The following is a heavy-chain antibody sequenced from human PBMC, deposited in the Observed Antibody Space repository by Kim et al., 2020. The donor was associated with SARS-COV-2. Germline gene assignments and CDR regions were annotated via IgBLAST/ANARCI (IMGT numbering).Heavy chain of an antibody. Sequence: GGSLRLSCAASGFTFSSYEMHWVRQAPGKGLEWVSCINSGGSTISYADSVKGRFTISRDNAKTSLYLQMNSLRAEDTAVYYCTRGTVLVRGGRGYHYYV. D-gene: IGHD3-10*01. V-gene: IGHV3-48*03. J-gene: IGHJ6*01. CDR3: TRGTVLVRGGRGYHYYV. CDR1: GFTFSSYE. CDR2: INSGGSTI.